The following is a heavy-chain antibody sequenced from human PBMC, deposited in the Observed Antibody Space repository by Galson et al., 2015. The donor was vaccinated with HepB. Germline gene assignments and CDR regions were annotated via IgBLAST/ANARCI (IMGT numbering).Heavy chain of an antibody. Sequence: SLRLSCAASGFTFSNYDMPWVRQAPGKGLEWVSSISAGGDTTYYADSVKGRFTISRDNAKKMLSLRTNSLRAEDTAVYYCAKGDVWGSAARNYGMDVWGQGTTVTVSS. J-gene: IGHJ6*02. CDR2: ISAGGDTT. D-gene: IGHD3-16*01. CDR1: GFTFSNYD. CDR3: AKGDVWGSAARNYGMDV. V-gene: IGHV3-23*01.